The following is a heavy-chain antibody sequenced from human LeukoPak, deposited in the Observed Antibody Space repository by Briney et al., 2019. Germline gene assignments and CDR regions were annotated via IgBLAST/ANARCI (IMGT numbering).Heavy chain of an antibody. J-gene: IGHJ6*03. CDR2: IIPIFGTA. CDR1: GGTFSSYA. D-gene: IGHD1-1*01. CDR3: AREVRDEVGYYYNYYMDV. V-gene: IGHV1-69*05. Sequence: SVKVSCKASGGTFSSYAISWVRQAPGQGLEWMGGIIPIFGTANYAQKFQGRVTITTDESTSTAYMELSSLRSEDTAVYYCAREVRDEVGYYYNYYMDVWGKGTTVTVSS.